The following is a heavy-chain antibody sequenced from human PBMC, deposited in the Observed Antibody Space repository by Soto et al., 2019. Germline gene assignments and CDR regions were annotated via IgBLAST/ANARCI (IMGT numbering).Heavy chain of an antibody. CDR1: GGSISSYY. D-gene: IGHD4-17*01. CDR3: ARGIVTTVTYFDY. CDR2: IYYSGST. V-gene: IGHV4-59*01. J-gene: IGHJ4*02. Sequence: SETLSLTCTVSGGSISSYYWSWIRQPPGKGLEWIGYIYYSGSTNYNPSLKSRVTISVDTSKNQFSLKLSSVTAADTAVYYCARGIVTTVTYFDYWGQGTLVTVSS.